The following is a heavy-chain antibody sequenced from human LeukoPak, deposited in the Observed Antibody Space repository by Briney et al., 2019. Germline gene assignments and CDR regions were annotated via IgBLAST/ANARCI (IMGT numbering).Heavy chain of an antibody. CDR3: AKTRPLDSSSWSHGDY. D-gene: IGHD6-13*01. V-gene: IGHV3-23*01. Sequence: GGFLRLSCAASGFTFSSYAMSWVRQAPGKGLEWVSAISGSGDSTYYGDSVKGRFTISRDNSKNTLYLQMNSLRAGDTAVYYCAKTRPLDSSSWSHGDYWGQGTLVTVSS. CDR1: GFTFSSYA. J-gene: IGHJ4*02. CDR2: ISGSGDST.